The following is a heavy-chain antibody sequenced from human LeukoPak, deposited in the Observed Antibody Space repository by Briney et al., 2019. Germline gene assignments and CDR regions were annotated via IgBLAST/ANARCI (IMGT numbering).Heavy chain of an antibody. J-gene: IGHJ5*02. V-gene: IGHV6-1*01. D-gene: IGHD1/OR15-1a*01. CDR2: TYYRSKWYN. CDR3: TRGSGNWNRYNWFDP. CDR1: GDSVSSNSAA. Sequence: SQTLSLRCAISGDSVSSNSAAWNWIRQSPSRGLEWLGRTYYRSKWYNDYAVSVKSRITINPDTSKNQFSLQLNSVTPEDTAVYYCTRGSGNWNRYNWFDPWGQGTLVTVSS.